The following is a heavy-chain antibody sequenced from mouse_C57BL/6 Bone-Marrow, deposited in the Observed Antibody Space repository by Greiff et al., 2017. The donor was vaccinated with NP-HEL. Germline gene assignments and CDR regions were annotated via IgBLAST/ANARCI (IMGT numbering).Heavy chain of an antibody. CDR3: TRSGDYYGSRYGY. V-gene: IGHV1-7*01. Sequence: QVQLQQSGAELAKPGASVKLSCKASGYTFTSYWMHWVKQRPGQGLEWIGYINPSSGYTKYNQKFKDKATLTADKSSSTAYMQLSRLTYEDSAAYYCTRSGDYYGSRYGYWGQGTTLTVSS. CDR1: GYTFTSYW. J-gene: IGHJ2*01. D-gene: IGHD1-1*01. CDR2: INPSSGYT.